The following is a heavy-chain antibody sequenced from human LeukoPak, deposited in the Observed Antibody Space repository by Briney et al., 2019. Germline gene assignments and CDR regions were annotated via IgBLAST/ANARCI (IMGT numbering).Heavy chain of an antibody. J-gene: IGHJ4*02. CDR2: IWYDGSNK. Sequence: PGGSLRLSCAASGFTFSNYAMYWVRQAPGKGLEWVAIIWYDGSNKYYADSVKGRFTISRDNSENTVYLQMSSLRAEDTAAYYCARAGRGLAASDWGQGTLVTVSS. D-gene: IGHD3/OR15-3a*01. CDR3: ARAGRGLAASD. CDR1: GFTFSNYA. V-gene: IGHV3-33*07.